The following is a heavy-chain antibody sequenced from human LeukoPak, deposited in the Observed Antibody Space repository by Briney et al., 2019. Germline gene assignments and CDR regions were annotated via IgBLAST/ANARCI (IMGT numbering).Heavy chain of an antibody. CDR2: IYYSGST. D-gene: IGHD6-19*01. CDR1: AGSIRSSSFF. Sequence: PSETLSLTCTVSAGSIRSSSFFWDWIRQPPGKGLEWIGSIYYSGSTYYNPSLKSRVTMSIDTSKNQFSLNLSSVTAADTAVYYCARLRRSSGWFISFDYWGQGTLVTVSS. CDR3: ARLRRSSGWFISFDY. V-gene: IGHV4-39*01. J-gene: IGHJ4*02.